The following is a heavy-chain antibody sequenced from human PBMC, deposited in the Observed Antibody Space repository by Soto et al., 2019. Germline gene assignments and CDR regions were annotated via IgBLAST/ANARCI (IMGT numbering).Heavy chain of an antibody. Sequence: GGSLRLSCAASGFTFSSYGMHWVRQAPGKGLEWVAVISYDGSNKYYADSVKGRFTISRDNSKNTLYLQMNSLRAEDTAVYYCARSRSYYVEDFQKWGQGTLVTVSS. CDR2: ISYDGSNK. V-gene: IGHV3-30*03. CDR1: GFTFSSYG. CDR3: ARSRSYYVEDFQK. J-gene: IGHJ1*01. D-gene: IGHD1-26*01.